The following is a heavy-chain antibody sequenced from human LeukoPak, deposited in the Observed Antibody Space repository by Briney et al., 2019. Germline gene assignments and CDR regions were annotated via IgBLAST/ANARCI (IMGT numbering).Heavy chain of an antibody. CDR2: VFHSGST. CDR3: CHFPKFSGGWSDEDY. Sequence: SGTLSLTCAVSGGSFSSDNWWSWVRQPPGKGLEWIGEVFHSGSTNYNPSLKSRITISVDKSKSQFSLKLNSVTAADTAVYYCCHFPKFSGGWSDEDYWGQGTLVAVSS. V-gene: IGHV4-4*02. J-gene: IGHJ4*02. D-gene: IGHD6-19*01. CDR1: GGSFSSDNW.